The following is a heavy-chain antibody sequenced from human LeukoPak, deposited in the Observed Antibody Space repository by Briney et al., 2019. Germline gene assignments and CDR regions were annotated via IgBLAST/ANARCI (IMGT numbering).Heavy chain of an antibody. CDR2: ISSSSSYI. J-gene: IGHJ4*02. Sequence: GGSLRLSCAASGFTFSNYNMNWVRQAPGKGLEWVSSISSSSSYIYCADSVKGRFTISRDNTKNSLYLQMNSLRAEDTAVYYCARGRGCSSMSCYPDYWGQGALVTVSS. V-gene: IGHV3-21*01. D-gene: IGHD2-2*01. CDR1: GFTFSNYN. CDR3: ARGRGCSSMSCYPDY.